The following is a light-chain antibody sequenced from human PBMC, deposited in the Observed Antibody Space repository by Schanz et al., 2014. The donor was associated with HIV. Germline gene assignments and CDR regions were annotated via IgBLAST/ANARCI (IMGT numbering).Light chain of an antibody. CDR3: AAWDDSLNGYV. CDR2: DNN. Sequence: QSVLTQPPSVSGAPGQRVTISCAGGSSNIGAGSAVHWYQQLPGTAPKLLIYDNNYRPSGVPDRFSGSKSATSASLAITGLQAEDEADYYCAAWDDSLNGYVFGTGTKVTVL. J-gene: IGLJ1*01. CDR1: SSNIGAGSA. V-gene: IGLV1-40*01.